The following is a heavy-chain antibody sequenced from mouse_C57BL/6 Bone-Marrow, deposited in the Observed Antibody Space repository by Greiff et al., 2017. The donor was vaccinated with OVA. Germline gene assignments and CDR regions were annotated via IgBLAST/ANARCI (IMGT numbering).Heavy chain of an antibody. Sequence: EVMLVESGGGLVKPGGSLKLSCAASGFTFSDYGMHWVRQAPEKGLEWVAYISSVSSTIYYADTVKGRFTISRDNAKNTLFLQMTSLRSEDPAMYYCARPQDYGSSYCDFWGQGTTLAVSS. D-gene: IGHD1-1*01. CDR2: ISSVSSTI. J-gene: IGHJ2*01. CDR3: ARPQDYGSSYCDF. CDR1: GFTFSDYG. V-gene: IGHV5-17*01.